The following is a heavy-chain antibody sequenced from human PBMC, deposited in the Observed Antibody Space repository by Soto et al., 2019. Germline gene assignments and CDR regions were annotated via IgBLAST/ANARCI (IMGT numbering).Heavy chain of an antibody. D-gene: IGHD3-10*01. CDR1: GFTFSSYS. Sequence: EVQLVESGGGLVQPGGSLRLSCAASGFTFSSYSMNWVRQAPGKGLEWVSYISSSSSTIYYADSVKGRFTISRDNAKNSLSWKNDRRRAGERAVYYGGREKAPPPPPSGWVRDVGEKGPPVPFSS. CDR3: GREKAPPPPPSGWVRDV. J-gene: IGHJ6*03. V-gene: IGHV3-48*01. CDR2: ISSSSSTI.